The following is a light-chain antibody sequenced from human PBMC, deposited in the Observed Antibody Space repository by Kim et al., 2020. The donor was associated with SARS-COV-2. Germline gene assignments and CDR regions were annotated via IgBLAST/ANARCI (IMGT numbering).Light chain of an antibody. CDR2: AAS. J-gene: IGKJ2*01. Sequence: DIQMTQSPSSLSASVGDRVTITCRASQDIKKWLAWYQQKPGKAPKLLIYAASSLETGVPSRFSGSESGTDFTLTISSLQPEDSATYYCQQADTYPYTFGQGTKVDIK. CDR1: QDIKKW. V-gene: IGKV1-12*01. CDR3: QQADTYPYT.